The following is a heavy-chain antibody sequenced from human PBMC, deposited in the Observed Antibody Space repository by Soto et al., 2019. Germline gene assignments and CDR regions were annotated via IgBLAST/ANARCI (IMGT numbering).Heavy chain of an antibody. CDR1: GGSISSGGYY. CDR2: IYYSGST. J-gene: IGHJ5*02. Sequence: QVQLQESGPGLVKPSQTLSLTCTVSGGSISSGGYYWSWIRQHPGKGLEWIGYIYYSGSTYYNPYHTVRGTVAGDTSKNQVSLKLSSVAAAATAVYYCTREEGGGYDHRWFDPWGQGTLVTVSS. D-gene: IGHD5-12*01. V-gene: IGHV4-31*03. CDR3: TREEGGGYDHRWFDP.